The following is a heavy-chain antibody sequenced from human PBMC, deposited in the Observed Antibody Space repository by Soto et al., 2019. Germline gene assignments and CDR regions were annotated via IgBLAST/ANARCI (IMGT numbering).Heavy chain of an antibody. CDR2: INPGGFEK. D-gene: IGHD3-9*01. CDR3: ARDYDILAGREMGAFDL. V-gene: IGHV3-7*01. J-gene: IGHJ3*01. Sequence: GGSLRLSCRGSRFTFSSHWMTWVRQAPGKGLEWVANINPGGFEKSYVDSVKGRFTISRDNAQNSLFLQMNSLRVEDTAVYYCARDYDILAGREMGAFDLWGQGTAVTVSS. CDR1: RFTFSSHW.